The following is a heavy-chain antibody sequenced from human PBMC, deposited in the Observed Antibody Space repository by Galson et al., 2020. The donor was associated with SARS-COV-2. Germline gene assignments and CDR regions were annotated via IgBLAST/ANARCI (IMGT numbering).Heavy chain of an antibody. CDR3: AKDHTKTTVTDFDY. V-gene: IGHV3-23*01. J-gene: IGHJ4*02. D-gene: IGHD4-17*01. CDR1: GFTFSSYA. CDR2: ISGSGGRT. Sequence: QAGGSLRLSCAASGFTFSSYAMSWVRQAPGKRLEWVSAISGSGGRTYYADSVKGRFTISRDNSKNTLYLQMNSLRAEDTAVYYCAKDHTKTTVTDFDYWGQGTLVTVSS.